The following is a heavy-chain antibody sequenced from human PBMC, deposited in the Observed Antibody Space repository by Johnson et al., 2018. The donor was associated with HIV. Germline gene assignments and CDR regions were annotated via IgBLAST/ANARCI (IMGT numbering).Heavy chain of an antibody. Sequence: QVQLVESGGGVVQSGRSLRLSCAASRFTFSSYGMHWVRQAPGKGLEWVADISYDGGNKYYADSVKGRFTISRDNSKNTLYLQMNSLRAEDTAVYYCARDSCIAVSLADALDPWGPGTVVTVSS. CDR2: ISYDGGNK. CDR1: RFTFSSYG. J-gene: IGHJ3*01. D-gene: IGHD6-19*01. CDR3: ARDSCIAVSLADALDP. V-gene: IGHV3-30*03.